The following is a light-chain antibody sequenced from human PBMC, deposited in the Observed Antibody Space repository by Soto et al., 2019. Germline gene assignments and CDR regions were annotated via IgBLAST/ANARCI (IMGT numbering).Light chain of an antibody. CDR1: QNVRTF. J-gene: IGKJ1*01. Sequence: EVVLTQTPATLSLSPGERVTLSCRASQNVRTFLDWYQQKPGQAPRLLIYAASNRATGIPDRFSGSGSGTDFTLTISSLEPEDFAVYYCQQHSHWPPWTFGQGTSVEIQ. V-gene: IGKV3-11*01. CDR2: AAS. CDR3: QQHSHWPPWT.